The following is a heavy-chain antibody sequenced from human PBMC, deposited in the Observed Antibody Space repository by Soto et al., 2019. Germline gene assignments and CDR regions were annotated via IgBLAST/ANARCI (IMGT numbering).Heavy chain of an antibody. J-gene: IGHJ4*02. V-gene: IGHV3-74*01. CDR3: VGSDGYEWGGLFDY. CDR2: IDGDGSRI. D-gene: IGHD5-12*01. CDR1: GFTFSTNW. Sequence: EAQLVESGGGLVQPGGSLRLSCAASGFTFSTNWMHWVRQAPGKGLVWVARIDGDGSRISYADSVKGRFTISRDNAKNTLDLEMNSLRAEDTAVYYWVGSDGYEWGGLFDYWGQGLLVTVSS.